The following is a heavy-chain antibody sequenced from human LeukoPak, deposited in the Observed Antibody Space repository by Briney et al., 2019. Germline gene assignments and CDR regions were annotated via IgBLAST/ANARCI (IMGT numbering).Heavy chain of an antibody. J-gene: IGHJ3*02. CDR3: ARGLVLATDDAFDI. D-gene: IGHD5-12*01. V-gene: IGHV4-59*01. Sequence: SETLSLTCTVSGGSIRSYFRSWLRQPPGKGLEWIGYIWDTEITDYNPSLKSRVTISLDTSKNHFSLKLRSVTAADTALYFCARGLVLATDDAFDIWGQGTLVTVPS. CDR1: GGSIRSYF. CDR2: IWDTEIT.